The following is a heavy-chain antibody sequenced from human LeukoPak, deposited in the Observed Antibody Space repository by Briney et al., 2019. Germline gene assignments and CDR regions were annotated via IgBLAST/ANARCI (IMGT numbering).Heavy chain of an antibody. CDR3: GRRASRGWTDY. V-gene: IGHV1-2*02. Sequence: ASVKVSCKASGYTSTDYYIHWVRQAPGQGLEWMGWINPKSGSTHYAQKFQGRVIMTRDTSLNTAYLELTSLRSDDTAIYFCGRRASRGWTDYWGQGTLVTASS. D-gene: IGHD1-26*01. CDR2: INPKSGST. J-gene: IGHJ4*02. CDR1: GYTSTDYY.